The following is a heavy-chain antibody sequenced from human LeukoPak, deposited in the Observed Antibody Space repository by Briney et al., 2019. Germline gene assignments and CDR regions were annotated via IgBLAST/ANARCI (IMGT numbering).Heavy chain of an antibody. CDR2: FDPEDGET. J-gene: IGHJ4*02. CDR1: GYTLTELS. Sequence: ASVKVSCKVSGYTLTELSMHWVRQAPGKGLEWMGGFDPEDGETIYAQKFQGRVTMTEDTSTDTAYMELSSLRSEDTAVYYCARDYYDSSGPGYWGQGTLVTVSS. CDR3: ARDYYDSSGPGY. D-gene: IGHD3-22*01. V-gene: IGHV1-24*01.